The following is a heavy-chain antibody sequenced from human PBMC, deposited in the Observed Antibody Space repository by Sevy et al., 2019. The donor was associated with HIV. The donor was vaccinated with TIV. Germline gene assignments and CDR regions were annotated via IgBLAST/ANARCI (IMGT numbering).Heavy chain of an antibody. CDR3: ARGVLWFGELDAFDI. Sequence: GESLKISCKGSGYSFTSYWISWVRQMPGKGLEWMGRIDPSDSYTNYSPSFQGHVTISADKSISTAYLQWSSLKASDTAMYYCARGVLWFGELDAFDIWGQRTMVTVSS. V-gene: IGHV5-10-1*01. J-gene: IGHJ3*02. D-gene: IGHD3-10*01. CDR1: GYSFTSYW. CDR2: IDPSDSYT.